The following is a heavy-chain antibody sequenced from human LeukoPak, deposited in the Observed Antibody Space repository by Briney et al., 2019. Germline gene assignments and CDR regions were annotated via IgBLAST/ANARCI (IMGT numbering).Heavy chain of an antibody. Sequence: PSHTLSLTCSVSGGSINIGGFYWTWIRQLPGTDLEWIGYVSFSGNTYYRPSVKSRVTIAIDSSKNQFSLRLSSVTAADTAVYYCARDRGSSRAYFDYWGQGSLVTVSS. CDR1: GGSINIGGFY. CDR2: VSFSGNT. CDR3: ARDRGSSRAYFDY. V-gene: IGHV4-31*03. J-gene: IGHJ4*02. D-gene: IGHD6-6*01.